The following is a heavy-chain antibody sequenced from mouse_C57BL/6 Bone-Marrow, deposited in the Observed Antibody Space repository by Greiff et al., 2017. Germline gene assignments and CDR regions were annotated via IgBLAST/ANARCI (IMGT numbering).Heavy chain of an antibody. J-gene: IGHJ2*01. V-gene: IGHV1-54*01. CDR1: GYAFTNYL. Sequence: VQLQQSGAELVRPGTSVKVSCKASGYAFTNYLIEWVKQRPGQGLEWIGVINPGSGGTNYNEKFKGKAILTADKSSSTAYMQLSSLTSEDSAVYFGARDYDGSHFDYWGQGTTLTVSS. CDR3: ARDYDGSHFDY. D-gene: IGHD1-1*01. CDR2: INPGSGGT.